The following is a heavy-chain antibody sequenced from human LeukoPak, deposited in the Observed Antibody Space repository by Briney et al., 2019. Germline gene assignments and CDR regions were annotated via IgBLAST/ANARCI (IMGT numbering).Heavy chain of an antibody. V-gene: IGHV3-30*01. J-gene: IGHJ4*02. CDR2: ISYDESNK. CDR1: GFTFSSYA. D-gene: IGHD6-25*01. CDR3: ARDSAEGGFDY. Sequence: GGSLRLSCAASGFTFSSYAMHWVRQAPGKGLEWVALISYDESNKYYGDSVKGRFTISRDNSKNTLYLQMNSLRGEDTAVYYCARDSAEGGFDYWGQGTLVTVSS.